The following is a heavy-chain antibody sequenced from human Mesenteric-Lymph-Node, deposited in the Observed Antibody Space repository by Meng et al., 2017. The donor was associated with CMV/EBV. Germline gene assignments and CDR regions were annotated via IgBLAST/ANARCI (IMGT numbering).Heavy chain of an antibody. CDR2: ISGSSSTM. CDR3: ARQAIYYDFWSGYYTR. D-gene: IGHD3-3*01. CDR1: GFTFSSYS. J-gene: IGHJ4*02. V-gene: IGHV3-48*04. Sequence: GESLKISCAASGFTFSSYSMSWVRQAPGKGLEWVSYISGSSSTMYYADSVKGRFTISRDNAKNSLYLQMNSLRAEDTAVYYCARQAIYYDFWSGYYTRWGQGTLVTVSS.